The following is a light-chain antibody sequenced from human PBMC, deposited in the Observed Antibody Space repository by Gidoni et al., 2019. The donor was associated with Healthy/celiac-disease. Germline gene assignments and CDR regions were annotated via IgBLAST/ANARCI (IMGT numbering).Light chain of an antibody. Sequence: QSALTQPASVSGSPGQSLTISCTGTSSDVGGYNYVSWYQQHPGKAPKLMIYDVRNRPSGVSNRFSGSKSGNTASLTISGLQAEDEADYYCSSYTSSSTLDVVFGGGTKLTVL. CDR2: DVR. CDR3: SSYTSSSTLDVV. V-gene: IGLV2-14*01. CDR1: SSDVGGYNY. J-gene: IGLJ2*01.